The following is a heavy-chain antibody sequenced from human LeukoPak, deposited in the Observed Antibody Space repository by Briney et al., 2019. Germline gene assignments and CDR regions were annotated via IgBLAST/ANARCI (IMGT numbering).Heavy chain of an antibody. D-gene: IGHD1-26*01. J-gene: IGHJ4*02. Sequence: SETLSLTCAVYGGSFSGYYWSWIRQPPGKGLEWIGEINHSGSTNYNPSLKSRVTISVNTSKNQFSLKLTSVTVADTAVYYCASARELPSLDPPGDYWGQGNLVTVSS. CDR3: ASARELPSLDPPGDY. CDR2: INHSGST. V-gene: IGHV4-34*01. CDR1: GGSFSGYY.